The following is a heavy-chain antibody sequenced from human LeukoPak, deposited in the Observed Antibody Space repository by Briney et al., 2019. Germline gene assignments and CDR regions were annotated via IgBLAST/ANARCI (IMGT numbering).Heavy chain of an antibody. CDR2: ILTSGGT. CDR1: GFNFSSYE. D-gene: IGHD3-10*01. Sequence: GGSLRLSCAASGFNFSSYEMNWVRQAPGEGLKWVSGILTSGGTYYADSVKGRFTISRDNSKNTLYLQMNSLRADDTALYYCAKDRIYADGLWDFDYWGQGTLVTVSS. J-gene: IGHJ4*02. CDR3: AKDRIYADGLWDFDY. V-gene: IGHV3-23*01.